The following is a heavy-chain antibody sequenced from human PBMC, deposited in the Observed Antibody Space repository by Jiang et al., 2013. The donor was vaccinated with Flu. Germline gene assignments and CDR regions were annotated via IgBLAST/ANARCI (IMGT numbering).Heavy chain of an antibody. Sequence: GPGLVKPSGRPCPSPALSLVAPSAVVVTTGAGSASPQGRGWSGLGSIYYSGSTHYNPSLRSRLTISADTSKNQFSLKVYSVTAADTAVYYCAQYNGIDYYGLDVWGQGTSVTVSS. V-gene: IGHV4-39*01. J-gene: IGHJ6*02. CDR1: VAPSAVVVTT. CDR3: AQYNGIDYYGLDV. D-gene: IGHD1-26*01. CDR2: IYYSGST.